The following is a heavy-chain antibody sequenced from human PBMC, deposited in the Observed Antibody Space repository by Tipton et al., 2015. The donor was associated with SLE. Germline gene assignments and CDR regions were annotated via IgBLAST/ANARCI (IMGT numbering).Heavy chain of an antibody. CDR2: ISGSGGST. Sequence: SLRLSCAASGFTFSSYGMSWVRQAPGKGLEWVSAISGSGGSTYYADSVKGRFTISRDNSKNTLYLQMNSLRAEDTAVYYCAKDGGGSYYANAFDIWGQGTMVTVSS. CDR1: GFTFSSYG. J-gene: IGHJ3*02. D-gene: IGHD1-26*01. V-gene: IGHV3-23*01. CDR3: AKDGGGSYYANAFDI.